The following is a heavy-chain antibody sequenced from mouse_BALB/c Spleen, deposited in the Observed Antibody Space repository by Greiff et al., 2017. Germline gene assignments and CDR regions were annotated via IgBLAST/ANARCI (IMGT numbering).Heavy chain of an antibody. V-gene: IGHV8-11*01. CDR2: IWWNDNK. Sequence: QVTLKVSGPGILQPSQTLSLTCSFSGFSLSTYGIGVGWIRQPSGKGLEWLAHIWWNDNKYYNTALKSRLTISKDTSNNQVFLKIASVDTADTATYYGARVYYDYVFDYWGQGTTLTVSS. CDR1: GFSLSTYGIG. CDR3: ARVYYDYVFDY. J-gene: IGHJ2*01. D-gene: IGHD2-4*01.